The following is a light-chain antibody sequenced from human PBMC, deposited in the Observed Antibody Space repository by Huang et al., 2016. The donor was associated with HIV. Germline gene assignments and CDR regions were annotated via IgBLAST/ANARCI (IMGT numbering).Light chain of an antibody. Sequence: DIQMTQSPSTLSASVGDRVTITCRASQTISTWLAWYPQKSGRAPKLLIHKASTFESVVPSRFSDSGSGTEFTLTISRLQPDDYATYYCQQYNTYSYTFGQGTKLEIK. CDR2: KAS. J-gene: IGKJ2*01. CDR3: QQYNTYSYT. V-gene: IGKV1-5*03. CDR1: QTISTW.